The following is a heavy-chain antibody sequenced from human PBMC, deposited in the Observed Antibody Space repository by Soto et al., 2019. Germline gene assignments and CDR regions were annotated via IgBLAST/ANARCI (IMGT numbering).Heavy chain of an antibody. V-gene: IGHV3-30-3*01. D-gene: IGHD3-3*01. Sequence: QVQLVESGGGVVQPGRSLRLSCAASGFTFSSYAMHWVRQAPGKGLEWVAVISYDGSNKYYADSVKGRFTISRDNSKNTLYLQMNSLRAEDTAVYYSARETYYDFWSGYYTNYYYGMDVW. J-gene: IGHJ6*01. CDR3: ARETYYDFWSGYYTNYYYGMDV. CDR1: GFTFSSYA. CDR2: ISYDGSNK.